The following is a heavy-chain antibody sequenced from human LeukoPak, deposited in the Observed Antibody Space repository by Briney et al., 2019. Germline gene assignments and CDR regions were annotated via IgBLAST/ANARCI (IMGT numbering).Heavy chain of an antibody. D-gene: IGHD2-15*01. CDR1: GFTFSSYW. J-gene: IGHJ1*01. Sequence: PGGSLRLSCAASGFTFSSYWMSWVRQAPGKGLEWVANIKQDGSEKYYVDSVKGRFTISRDNAKNSLYLQMNSLRAEDTAVHYCARDRSYCSGGSCYDPPFQHWGQGTLVTVSS. CDR3: ARDRSYCSGGSCYDPPFQH. V-gene: IGHV3-7*03. CDR2: IKQDGSEK.